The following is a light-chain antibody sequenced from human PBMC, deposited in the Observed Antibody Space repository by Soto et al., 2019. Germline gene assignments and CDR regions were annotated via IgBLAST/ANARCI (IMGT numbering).Light chain of an antibody. CDR3: QQGCISPQT. J-gene: IGKJ1*01. Sequence: EIVLTQSPGTLSLPPGERATLSCTTSQSVSSSHFVWYQQKPGQPPRLLIYGASSRATDISDRFSGSGSGTDFTLTISRLEPEDFAVYYCQQGCISPQTFGQGTKVEIK. CDR2: GAS. CDR1: QSVSSSH. V-gene: IGKV3-20*01.